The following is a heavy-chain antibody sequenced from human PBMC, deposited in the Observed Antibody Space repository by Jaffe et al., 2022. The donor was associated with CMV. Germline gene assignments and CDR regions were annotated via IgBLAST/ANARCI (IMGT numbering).Heavy chain of an antibody. Sequence: EVQLLESGGGLVQPGGSLRLSCAASGFTFSSYAMSWVRQAPGKGLEWVSAISGSGGSTYYADSVKGRFTISRDNSKNTLYLQMNSLRAEDTAVYYCAKDEALSYDILTGPYYGMDVWGQGTTVTVSS. V-gene: IGHV3-23*01. D-gene: IGHD3-9*01. CDR1: GFTFSSYA. J-gene: IGHJ6*02. CDR3: AKDEALSYDILTGPYYGMDV. CDR2: ISGSGGST.